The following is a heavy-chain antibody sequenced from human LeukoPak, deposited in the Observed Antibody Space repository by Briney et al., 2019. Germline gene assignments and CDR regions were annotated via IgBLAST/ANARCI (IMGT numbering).Heavy chain of an antibody. CDR1: GYTFTSYG. D-gene: IGHD2-15*01. V-gene: IGHV1-18*01. CDR2: ISAYNGNT. Sequence: GASVKVSCTASGYTFTSYGISWVRQAPGQGLEWMGWISAYNGNTNYAQKLQGRVTMTTDTSTSTAYMELSRLRSDDTAVYYCARGVSVVVAAIEGWFDPWGQGTLVTVSS. J-gene: IGHJ5*02. CDR3: ARGVSVVVAAIEGWFDP.